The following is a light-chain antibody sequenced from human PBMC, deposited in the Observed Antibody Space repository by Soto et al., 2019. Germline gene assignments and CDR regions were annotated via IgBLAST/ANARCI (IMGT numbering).Light chain of an antibody. CDR2: DAS. J-gene: IGKJ1*01. CDR3: QQYGASPRT. V-gene: IGKV3-20*01. CDR1: QRVNNNY. Sequence: EIVLTQSPDTLSLSPGERATLSCRASQRVNNNYLAWFQQKPGQAPRLLIYDASSRATGIPDRFSGSGSGTDFTLTISRLEPEDFAVYYCQQYGASPRTFGQGTKVEIK.